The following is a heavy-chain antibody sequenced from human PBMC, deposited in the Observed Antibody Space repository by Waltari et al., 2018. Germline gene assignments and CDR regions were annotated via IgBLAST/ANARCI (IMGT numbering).Heavy chain of an antibody. CDR3: ARGSSSWSAPDY. J-gene: IGHJ4*02. V-gene: IGHV4-31*03. CDR2: IYYSGST. CDR1: GGSISSGGYY. D-gene: IGHD6-13*01. Sequence: QVQLQESGPGLVKPSQTLSLTCTVSGGSISSGGYYWCWIRQHPGKGLEWIGYIYYSGSTYYNPSLKSRVTISVDTSKNQFSLKLSSVTAADTAVYYCARGSSSWSAPDYWGQGTLVTVSS.